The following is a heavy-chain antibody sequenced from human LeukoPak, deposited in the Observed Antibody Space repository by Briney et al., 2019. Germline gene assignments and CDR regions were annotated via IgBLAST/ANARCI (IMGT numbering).Heavy chain of an antibody. CDR2: IYTSGST. CDR3: AREDYLDV. D-gene: IGHD4/OR15-4a*01. Sequence: SETLSLTCTVSGGSISSGSYYWSWIRQPAGKGLEWIGRIYTSGSTNYNPSLKSRVTISVDTSKNQFSLKLSSVTAADTAVYYCAREDYLDVWGQGTTVTVSS. V-gene: IGHV4-61*02. CDR1: GGSISSGSYY. J-gene: IGHJ6*02.